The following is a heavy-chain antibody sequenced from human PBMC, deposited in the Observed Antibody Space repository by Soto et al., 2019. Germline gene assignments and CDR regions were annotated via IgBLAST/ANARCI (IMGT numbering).Heavy chain of an antibody. J-gene: IGHJ6*02. Sequence: GGSLRLSCAASGFTFSSYAMHWVRQAPGKGLEWVAVISYDGSNKYYADSVKGRFTISRDNSKNTLYLQMNSLRAEDTAVYYCARAYSSSYYYYYGMDVWGQGTTVTVSS. V-gene: IGHV3-30-3*01. CDR3: ARAYSSSYYYYYGMDV. D-gene: IGHD6-6*01. CDR1: GFTFSSYA. CDR2: ISYDGSNK.